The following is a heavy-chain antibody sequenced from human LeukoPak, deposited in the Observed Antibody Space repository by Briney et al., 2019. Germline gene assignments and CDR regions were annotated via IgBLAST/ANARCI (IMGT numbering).Heavy chain of an antibody. J-gene: IGHJ4*02. D-gene: IGHD6-13*01. CDR1: GGTFSSYT. Sequence: SVKVSCKASGGTFSSYTISWVRQAPGQGLEWMGRIIPILGITNYAQKVQGRVTITADKSTSTAYMELSSLRSDDTAVYYCARREAAAGSEDIDYWGQGTLVTVSS. CDR2: IIPILGIT. V-gene: IGHV1-69*02. CDR3: ARREAAAGSEDIDY.